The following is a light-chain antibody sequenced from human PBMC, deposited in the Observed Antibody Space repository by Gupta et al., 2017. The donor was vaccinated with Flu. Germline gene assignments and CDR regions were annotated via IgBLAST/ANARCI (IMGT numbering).Light chain of an antibody. CDR1: KRISAY. V-gene: IGKV3-11*01. CDR2: DAS. Sequence: EIVLTQSPATLSLSPGEGATLSCRATKRISAYLAWYQQKPRQDPRLLIYDASNRATGVTGRFSGSRFGTDVILTIIGIEPEDFSVYYCQQRNMWRLSFGQWTRLEIK. CDR3: QQRNMWRLS. J-gene: IGKJ2*01.